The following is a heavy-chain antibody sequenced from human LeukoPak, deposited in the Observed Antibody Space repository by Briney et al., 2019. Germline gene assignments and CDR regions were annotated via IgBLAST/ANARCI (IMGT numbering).Heavy chain of an antibody. CDR1: GGSISSGGYY. CDR3: ARRTVEMATIAHGEVDP. Sequence: PSETLSLTCTVSGGSISSGGYYWSWIRQPPGKGPEGIVYIYHSGSTYYNPSLKSRVTISVDRSKNQFSLKLSSVTAADTAVYYCARRTVEMATIAHGEVDPWGQGTLVTVSS. D-gene: IGHD5-24*01. V-gene: IGHV4-30-2*01. CDR2: IYHSGST. J-gene: IGHJ5*02.